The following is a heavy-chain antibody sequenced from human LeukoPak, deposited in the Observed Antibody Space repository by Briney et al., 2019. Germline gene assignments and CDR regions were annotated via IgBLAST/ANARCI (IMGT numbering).Heavy chain of an antibody. CDR3: ARGGDSSGLNRFAY. CDR1: GCTFTSYG. V-gene: IGHV1-18*01. J-gene: IGHJ4*02. CDR2: ISTYNGNT. D-gene: IGHD3-22*01. Sequence: GASVKVSCKASGCTFTSYGISWVRQAPGQGLEWMGWISTYNGNTNYAQKLQGRVTMTRDTSTSTAYMELRSLRSDDTAVYYCARGGDSSGLNRFAYWGQGTLVTVSS.